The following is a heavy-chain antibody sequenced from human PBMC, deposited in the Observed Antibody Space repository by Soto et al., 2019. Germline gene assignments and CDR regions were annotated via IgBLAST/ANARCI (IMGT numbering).Heavy chain of an antibody. D-gene: IGHD3-22*01. CDR1: GGTFSSYA. V-gene: IGHV1-69*13. J-gene: IGHJ6*02. Sequence: SVKVSCKASGGTFSSYAISWVRQAPGQGLEWMGGITPIFGTANYAQKFQGRVTITADESTSTAYMELSSLRSEDTAVYYCARYYYDSSGYYLVTYYYGMDVWGQGTTVTVSS. CDR2: ITPIFGTA. CDR3: ARYYYDSSGYYLVTYYYGMDV.